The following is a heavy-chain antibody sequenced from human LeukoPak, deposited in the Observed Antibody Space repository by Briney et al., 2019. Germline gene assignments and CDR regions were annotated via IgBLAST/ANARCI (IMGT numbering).Heavy chain of an antibody. CDR2: VNPDNGGT. V-gene: IGHV1-2*02. Sequence: ASVKVSCKTSGYTFTGYYVNWVRQAPGQGLEWMGWVNPDNGGTHFSQKFQGRVTMTRDTSISTAYMELSRLRSDDTAVYYCARDTRYYYGSGSLDYWGQGTLVTVSS. D-gene: IGHD3-10*01. CDR1: GYTFTGYY. J-gene: IGHJ4*02. CDR3: ARDTRYYYGSGSLDY.